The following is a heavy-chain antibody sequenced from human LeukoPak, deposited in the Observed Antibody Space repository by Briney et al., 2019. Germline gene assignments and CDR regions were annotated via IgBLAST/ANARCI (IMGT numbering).Heavy chain of an antibody. V-gene: IGHV4-34*01. Sequence: PSETLSLTCAVYGGSFSGYYWSWIRQPPGKGLEWIGEINHSGSTNYNPSLKSRVTISVDTSKNQFSLKLSSVTAADTAVCYCARGEDAVATIFYYYYYGMDVWGKGTTVTVSS. CDR2: INHSGST. D-gene: IGHD5-12*01. CDR3: ARGEDAVATIFYYYYYGMDV. CDR1: GGSFSGYY. J-gene: IGHJ6*04.